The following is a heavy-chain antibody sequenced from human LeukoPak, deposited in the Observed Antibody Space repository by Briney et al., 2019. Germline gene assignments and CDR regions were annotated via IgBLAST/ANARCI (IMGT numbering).Heavy chain of an antibody. J-gene: IGHJ4*02. CDR2: IKQDGFEK. CDR3: LSVCDRAQCPYYFDS. D-gene: IGHD5/OR15-5a*01. CDR1: GFTFSTYW. V-gene: IGHV3-7*03. Sequence: GGSLRLSCAASGFTFSTYWMSWVRQAPGKGLEWVANIKQDGFEKHHMDSVKGRFTVCRDNAKNSLYLQMSSLTAGDTAVYYCLSVCDRAQCPYYFDSGGQGPLVTVSS.